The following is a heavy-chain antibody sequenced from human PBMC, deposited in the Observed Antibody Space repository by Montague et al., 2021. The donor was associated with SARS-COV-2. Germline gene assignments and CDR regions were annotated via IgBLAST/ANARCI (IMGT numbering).Heavy chain of an antibody. CDR2: RYQNGAT. CDR3: SRSGVGIFDFSYFDS. J-gene: IGHJ4*02. CDR1: GFFISSGYY. D-gene: IGHD3-3*01. Sequence: SETRSLTCSVSGFFISSGYYWGWIRQTPGKGLEWIRSRYQNGATYYSPXXKRPVTILLDTSKNQFSLSLTSVTAADTAVYYCSRSGVGIFDFSYFDSWGQGSLVIVSS. V-gene: IGHV4-38-2*02.